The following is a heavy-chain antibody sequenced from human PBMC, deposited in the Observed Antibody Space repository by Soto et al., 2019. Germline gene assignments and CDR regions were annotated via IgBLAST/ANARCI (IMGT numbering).Heavy chain of an antibody. CDR2: INHNACST. D-gene: IGHD3-10*01. Sequence: QVQLVQPGAEVKKPGASVKFSCKATGYIFTNFYIHWVRQDHGKGIDWIGIINHNACSTNYAQNFQGRVTMTRYTSTSTVDMDLSSLTSEDTSVYYCTGGFASGDYWGQVTQITCSS. CDR1: GYIFTNFY. CDR3: TGGFASGDY. V-gene: IGHV1-46*03. J-gene: IGHJ4*02.